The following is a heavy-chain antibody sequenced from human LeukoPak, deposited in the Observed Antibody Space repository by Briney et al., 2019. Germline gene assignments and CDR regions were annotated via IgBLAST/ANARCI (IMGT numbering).Heavy chain of an antibody. J-gene: IGHJ4*02. CDR1: GFTFSSYN. CDR2: ITSSSSSI. V-gene: IGHV3-21*01. Sequence: TGGSLRLSCAASGFTFSSYNMNWVRQAPGKGVEWVSSITSSSSSIYYADSVKGRFTISRDSAKNSLYLQMNSLRAEDTAVYYCANTKQFEYWGQGTLVTVSS. D-gene: IGHD1-1*01. CDR3: ANTKQFEY.